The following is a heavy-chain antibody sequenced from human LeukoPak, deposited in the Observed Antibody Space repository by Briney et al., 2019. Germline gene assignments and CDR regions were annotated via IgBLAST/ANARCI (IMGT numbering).Heavy chain of an antibody. CDR2: ISGSGGST. J-gene: IGHJ6*02. D-gene: IGHD1-26*01. CDR3: ARTGGSYSPYYGMDV. V-gene: IGHV3-23*01. CDR1: GFTFSSYA. Sequence: PGGSLRLSCAASGFTFSSYAMSWVRQAPGKELEWVSAISGSGGSTYYADSVKGRFTISRDNSKNTLYLQMNSLRAEDTAVYYCARTGGSYSPYYGMDVWGQGTTVTVSS.